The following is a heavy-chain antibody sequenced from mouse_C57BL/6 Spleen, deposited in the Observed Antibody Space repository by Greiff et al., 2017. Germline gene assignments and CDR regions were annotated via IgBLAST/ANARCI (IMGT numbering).Heavy chain of an antibody. D-gene: IGHD2-4*01. Sequence: QVQLQQPGAELVMPGASVKLSCKASGYTFTSYWMHWVKQRPGQGLEWIGEIDPSDSYTNYNQKFKGKSTFNVDKTSSTAYMQLSILTYEDSAVYYCARLYYDYGDYAMDYWGQGTSVTVSS. CDR3: ARLYYDYGDYAMDY. CDR1: GYTFTSYW. V-gene: IGHV1-69*01. CDR2: IDPSDSYT. J-gene: IGHJ4*01.